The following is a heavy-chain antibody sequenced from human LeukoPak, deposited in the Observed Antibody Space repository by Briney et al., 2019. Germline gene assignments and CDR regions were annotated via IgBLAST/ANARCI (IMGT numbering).Heavy chain of an antibody. Sequence: GGSLRLSCAASGFTFSSYSMNWVRQAPGKGLEWVSSISSSSSYIYYADSVKGRFTISRDNAKNSLYLQMNSLRAEDTAVYYCARVGEFYYGSGGFDPWGQGTLVTVSS. D-gene: IGHD3-10*01. CDR3: ARVGEFYYGSGGFDP. V-gene: IGHV3-21*01. CDR2: ISSSSSYI. CDR1: GFTFSSYS. J-gene: IGHJ5*02.